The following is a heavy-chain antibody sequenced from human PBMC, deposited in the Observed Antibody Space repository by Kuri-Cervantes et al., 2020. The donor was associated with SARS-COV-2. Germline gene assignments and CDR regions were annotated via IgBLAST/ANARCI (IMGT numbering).Heavy chain of an antibody. Sequence: GESLKISCAASGFTVGSNYMSWVRQAPGKGLEWVSVIYSGGSTYYADSVKGRFTISRDNSKSALYLQMNSLRAEDTAVYYCARDRISSGWYVGYYFDYWGQGTLVTVSS. CDR1: GFTVGSNY. V-gene: IGHV3-66*01. D-gene: IGHD6-19*01. CDR2: IYSGGST. J-gene: IGHJ4*02. CDR3: ARDRISSGWYVGYYFDY.